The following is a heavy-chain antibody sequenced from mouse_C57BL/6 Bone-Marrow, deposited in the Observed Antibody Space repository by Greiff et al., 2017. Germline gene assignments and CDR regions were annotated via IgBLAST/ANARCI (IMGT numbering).Heavy chain of an antibody. CDR2: IYPRDGST. D-gene: IGHD1-1*01. CDR1: GYTFTSYD. J-gene: IGHJ2*01. CDR3: ARSVYYEDY. Sequence: QVQLQQSGPELVKPGASVKLSCKASGYTFTSYDINWVKQRPGQGLEWIGWIYPRDGSTKYNEKFKGKATLTVETSSSTAFRELHTLTSGDSAVYICARSVYYEDYWGQGTTLTVSS. V-gene: IGHV1-85*01.